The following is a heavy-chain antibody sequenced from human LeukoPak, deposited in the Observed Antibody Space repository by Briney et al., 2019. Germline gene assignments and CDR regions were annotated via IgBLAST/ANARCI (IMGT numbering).Heavy chain of an antibody. CDR2: IRYGGST. J-gene: IGHJ4*02. Sequence: PSETLSLTCSVSGGSISSYYWSWIRQPPGKGLEWIGYIRYGGSTSYNPSLKSRVTISVDTAHNQFSLKMNSVTAADTAVYFCARGPPAIDYWGQGTLVTVSS. CDR3: ARGPPAIDY. V-gene: IGHV4-59*01. CDR1: GGSISSYY. D-gene: IGHD2-15*01.